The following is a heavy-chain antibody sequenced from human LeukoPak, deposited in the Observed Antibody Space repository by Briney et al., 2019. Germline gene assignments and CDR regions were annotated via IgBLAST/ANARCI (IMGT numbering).Heavy chain of an antibody. CDR3: AKDKDRSGPYYFDY. V-gene: IGHV3-23*01. D-gene: IGHD3-22*01. Sequence: PGGSLRLSCAASGFTFSSYAMSWVRQAPGKGLEWVSFISGRGGSTYYADSVKGRFTISTDTSKNTLYLQMNSLRVEDTAVYYCAKDKDRSGPYYFDYWGQGTLVTVAS. CDR2: ISGRGGST. J-gene: IGHJ4*02. CDR1: GFTFSSYA.